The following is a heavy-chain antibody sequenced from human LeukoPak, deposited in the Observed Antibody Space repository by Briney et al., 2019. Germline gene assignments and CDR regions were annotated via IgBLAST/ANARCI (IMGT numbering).Heavy chain of an antibody. CDR1: GGSISSYY. CDR2: IYTSGST. J-gene: IGHJ4*02. D-gene: IGHD6-13*01. Sequence: SETLSLTCTVSGGSISSYYWSWIRQPPGKGLEWIGYIYTSGSTNYNPSLKGRVTMSVDTSKNQFSLKLSSVTAADTAVYYCARHPSAAGPTFDYWGQGTLVTVSS. V-gene: IGHV4-59*08. CDR3: ARHPSAAGPTFDY.